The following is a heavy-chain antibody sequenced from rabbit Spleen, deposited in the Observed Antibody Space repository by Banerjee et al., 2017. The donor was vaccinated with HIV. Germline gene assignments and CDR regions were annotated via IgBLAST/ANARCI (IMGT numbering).Heavy chain of an antibody. Sequence: QSLEESGGDLVKPGASLTLTCTASGFPFSSSYYMCWVRQAPGKGLELIACIYTGSGSTDYASWAKGRFTITRSTSLNTVTLQLNSLTAADTTTYFCARPVSGDITAFNLWGPGTLVTVS. CDR3: ARPVSGDITAFNL. CDR2: IYTGSGST. V-gene: IGHV1S40*01. CDR1: GFPFSSSYY. D-gene: IGHD7-1*01. J-gene: IGHJ4*01.